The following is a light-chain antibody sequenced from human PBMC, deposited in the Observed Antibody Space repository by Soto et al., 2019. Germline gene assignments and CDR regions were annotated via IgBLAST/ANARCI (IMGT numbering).Light chain of an antibody. V-gene: IGKV2-28*01. CDR1: QSLLHSNGYNY. J-gene: IGKJ2*01. CDR2: LGS. Sequence: DIVMTQSPLSLPVIPGEPASISCRSSQSLLHSNGYNYLDWYLQKPGQSPQLLIYLGSNRASGVPDRFSGSGSGTDFTLKISRVEAVDVGVYDCMQALQTPYTFGQGTKLEIK. CDR3: MQALQTPYT.